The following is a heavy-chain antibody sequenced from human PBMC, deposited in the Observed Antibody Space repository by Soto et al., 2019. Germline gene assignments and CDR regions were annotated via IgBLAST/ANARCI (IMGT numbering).Heavy chain of an antibody. CDR2: IYYSGST. J-gene: IGHJ5*02. CDR3: ARSKYRYGHNWFDP. D-gene: IGHD5-18*01. V-gene: IGHV4-31*03. CDR1: GGSISSGGYY. Sequence: LSLTCPVSGGSISSGGYYWSWIRQHPGKGLEWIGYIYYSGSTYYNPSLKSRVTISVDTSKNQFSLKLSSVTAADTAVYYCARSKYRYGHNWFDPWGQGTLVTVSS.